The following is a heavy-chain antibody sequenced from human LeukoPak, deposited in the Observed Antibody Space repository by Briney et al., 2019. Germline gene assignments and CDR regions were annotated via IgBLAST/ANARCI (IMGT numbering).Heavy chain of an antibody. D-gene: IGHD4-11*01. J-gene: IGHJ6*02. V-gene: IGHV1-69*13. CDR3: ARDEATVRKYYYGMDV. Sequence: SVKVSCKASGGTFSSYAISWVRQAPGQGLEWMGGIIPILGTANYAQKFQGRVTITADESTSTAYMELSSLRSEDTAVYYCARDEATVRKYYYGMDVWGQGTTVTVSS. CDR2: IIPILGTA. CDR1: GGTFSSYA.